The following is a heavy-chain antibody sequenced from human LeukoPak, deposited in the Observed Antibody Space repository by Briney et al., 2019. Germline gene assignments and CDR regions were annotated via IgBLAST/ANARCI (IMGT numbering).Heavy chain of an antibody. V-gene: IGHV3-66*01. Sequence: GGSLRLSCAASGFTVSSNYMSWVRQAPGKGLEWVSVIYSGGSTYYADSVKGRFTISRDNSKSTLFLQMNSLRAEDTAVYYCARDRVGCFDYWGQGTLVTVSS. CDR2: IYSGGST. J-gene: IGHJ4*02. CDR1: GFTVSSNY. D-gene: IGHD3-16*01. CDR3: ARDRVGCFDY.